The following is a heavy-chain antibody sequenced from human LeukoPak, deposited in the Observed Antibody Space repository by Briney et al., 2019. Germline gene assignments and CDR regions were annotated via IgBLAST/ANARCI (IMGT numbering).Heavy chain of an antibody. CDR1: GFTFSNSY. Sequence: GGSLRLSCAASGFTFSNSYMSWVRQAPGKGLEWVSLIYPSGNIYYADSVKGRFTISRDNSKNTLSLQMSRLRAEDTAIYYCARTFVSGDGYKVGYFDYWGQGTLVTVSS. V-gene: IGHV3-53*01. J-gene: IGHJ4*02. D-gene: IGHD5-24*01. CDR3: ARTFVSGDGYKVGYFDY. CDR2: IYPSGNI.